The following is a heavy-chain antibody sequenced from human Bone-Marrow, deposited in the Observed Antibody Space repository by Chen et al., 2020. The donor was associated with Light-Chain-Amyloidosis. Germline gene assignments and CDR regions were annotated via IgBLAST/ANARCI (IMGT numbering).Heavy chain of an antibody. J-gene: IGHJ4*02. Sequence: QVQMQQSGPGLVKPSQTLSLTCAISGDSVSSKSVAWNWIRQSPPRGLEWLGRTYYRSKWYNDYAASVKSRITINPDTSKNQFSLHLNSVTPEDTAVYYCARDRFDSSGYFEGFDYWGQGTLVTVSS. CDR1: GDSVSSKSVA. V-gene: IGHV6-1*01. D-gene: IGHD3-22*01. CDR2: TYYRSKWYN. CDR3: ARDRFDSSGYFEGFDY.